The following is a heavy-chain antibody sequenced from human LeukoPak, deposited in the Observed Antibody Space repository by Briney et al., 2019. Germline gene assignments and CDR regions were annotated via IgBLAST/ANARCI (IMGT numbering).Heavy chain of an antibody. CDR3: ARVPLVGATRGAFDI. CDR1: GFTFSSYS. D-gene: IGHD1-26*01. Sequence: PGGSLRLSCAASGFTFSSYSMNWVRQAPGKGLEWVSSISSSSSYIYYADSVKGRFTISRDNAKNSQYLQMNSPRAEDTAVYYCARVPLVGATRGAFDIWGQGTMVTVSS. V-gene: IGHV3-21*01. J-gene: IGHJ3*02. CDR2: ISSSSSYI.